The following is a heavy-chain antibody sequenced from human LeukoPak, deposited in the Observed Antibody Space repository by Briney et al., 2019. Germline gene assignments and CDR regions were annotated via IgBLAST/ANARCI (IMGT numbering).Heavy chain of an antibody. CDR2: TVSEIDGGTT. Sequence: MTGGSLRLSCAASGFTFNYAWMSWVRQVPGKWLEWVGQTVSEIDGGTTDYATPVKGRFTISRDDSKSTLYLQMNSLKIEDTAVYYCTTDEDWNYARKDVWGQGATVIVSS. D-gene: IGHD1-7*01. CDR3: TTDEDWNYARKDV. V-gene: IGHV3-15*04. CDR1: GFTFNYAW. J-gene: IGHJ6*02.